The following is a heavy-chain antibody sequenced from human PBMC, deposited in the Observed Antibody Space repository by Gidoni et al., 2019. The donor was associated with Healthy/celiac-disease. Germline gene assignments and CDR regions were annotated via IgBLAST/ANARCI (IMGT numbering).Heavy chain of an antibody. Sequence: EVQLLESGGGLVQPGGSLRLSCSASGFTFSSYAMSWVRQAPGKGLEWVSAISGSGGSTYYADSVKGRFTISRDNSKNTLYLQMNSLRAEDTAVYYCAKKSVVVITVAPVDYWGQGTLVTVSS. V-gene: IGHV3-23*01. J-gene: IGHJ4*02. CDR3: AKKSVVVITVAPVDY. CDR2: ISGSGGST. D-gene: IGHD3-22*01. CDR1: GFTFSSYA.